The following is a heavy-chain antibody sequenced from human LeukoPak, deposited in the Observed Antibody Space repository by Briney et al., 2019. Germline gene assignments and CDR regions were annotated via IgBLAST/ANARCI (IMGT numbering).Heavy chain of an antibody. CDR2: IRYDGSNK. Sequence: GGSLRLSCAASGFTFSSYGMDWVRQAPGKGLEWVAFIRYDGSNKFYADSVKGRFTISRDSSKNTLYLQMNSLRAEDTAIYYCAKGTTYYDILTGYGYPYYFDYWGQGTLVTVSS. D-gene: IGHD3-9*01. J-gene: IGHJ4*02. CDR3: AKGTTYYDILTGYGYPYYFDY. CDR1: GFTFSSYG. V-gene: IGHV3-30*02.